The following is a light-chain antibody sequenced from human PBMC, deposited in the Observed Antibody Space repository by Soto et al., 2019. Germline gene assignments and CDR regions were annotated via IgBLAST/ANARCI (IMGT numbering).Light chain of an antibody. V-gene: IGKV3-15*01. Sequence: EIVMTQSPATLSVSPGERATLSCRATQSVGSYLAWYQQKPGQSPRLLIHGESTRATDTPARFSGSGSGTEFTLSISSLQSEDFAVYYCQQYSHWPLTFGGGTKVEIK. CDR1: QSVGSY. CDR2: GES. J-gene: IGKJ4*01. CDR3: QQYSHWPLT.